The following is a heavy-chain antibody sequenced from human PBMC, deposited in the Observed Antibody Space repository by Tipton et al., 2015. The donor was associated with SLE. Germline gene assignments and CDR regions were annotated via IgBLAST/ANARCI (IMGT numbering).Heavy chain of an antibody. CDR3: ARDDFWSGREWFDP. Sequence: TLSLTCTVSGGSISRGSYYWSWIRQPAGKGLEWIGRIYTSGSTNYNPSLKSRVAISVDTSKNQFSLKLSPVTAADTAVYYCARDDFWSGREWFDPWGQGTLVTVSS. J-gene: IGHJ5*02. CDR1: GGSISRGSYY. V-gene: IGHV4-61*02. CDR2: IYTSGST. D-gene: IGHD3-3*01.